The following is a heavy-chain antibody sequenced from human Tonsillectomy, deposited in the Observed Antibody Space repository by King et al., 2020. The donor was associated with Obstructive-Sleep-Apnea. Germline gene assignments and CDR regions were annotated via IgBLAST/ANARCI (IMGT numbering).Heavy chain of an antibody. D-gene: IGHD2-21*01. J-gene: IGHJ3*01. CDR1: GYSFTSYW. CDR2: IDPSDSYT. Sequence: VQLVESGAEVKKPGESLRISCKGSGYSFTSYWISWVRQMPGKGLEWMGRIDPSDSYTNYSPSFQGHVTISADKSISTAYLQWSSLKASDTAMYYCARRRRGGEVRPGSVGGDWDRGGEGTRGNVAA. V-gene: IGHV5-10-1*03. CDR3: ARRRRGGEVRPGSVGGDWDR.